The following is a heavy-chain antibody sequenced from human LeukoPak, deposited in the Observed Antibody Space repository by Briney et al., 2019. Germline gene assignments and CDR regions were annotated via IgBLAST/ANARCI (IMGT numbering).Heavy chain of an antibody. CDR1: GFTFSSYA. V-gene: IGHV3-23*01. J-gene: IGHJ4*02. Sequence: GGSLRLSCAASGFTFSSYAMSWVRQAPGKGLEWVSAISGSGGSTYYADSVKGRFTISRDNSKNTLYLQMNSLRAEDTAVYYCANGVDFWSGYLFVYWGQGTLVTVSS. D-gene: IGHD3-3*01. CDR3: ANGVDFWSGYLFVY. CDR2: ISGSGGST.